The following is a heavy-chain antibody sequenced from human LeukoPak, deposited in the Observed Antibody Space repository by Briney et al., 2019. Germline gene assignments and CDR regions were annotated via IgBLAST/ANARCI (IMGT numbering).Heavy chain of an antibody. Sequence: GGSLRLSCAASGITFSGYDMNWVRQAPGKGLEWVSYISSAGSTIYYADSVKGRFTISRDNAKNSLYLQMNSLRDEDTAVYYCARYFHGMDVWGQGATVTVSS. CDR2: ISSAGSTI. V-gene: IGHV3-48*02. D-gene: IGHD3-9*01. J-gene: IGHJ6*02. CDR1: GITFSGYD. CDR3: ARYFHGMDV.